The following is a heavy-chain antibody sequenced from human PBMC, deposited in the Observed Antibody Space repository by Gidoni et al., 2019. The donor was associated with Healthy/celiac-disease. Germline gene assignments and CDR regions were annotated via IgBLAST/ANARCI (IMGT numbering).Heavy chain of an antibody. J-gene: IGHJ4*02. D-gene: IGHD3-22*01. V-gene: IGHV5-51*01. Sequence: EVQLVQSGAEVKKPGESLKISCKGSGYSFTSYWIGWVRQMPGKGLEWMGIIYPGDSDTRYSPSFQGQVTISADKSISTAYLQWSSLKASDTAMYYCARQRYDSSGYEYSPYFDYWGQGTLVTVSS. CDR2: IYPGDSDT. CDR1: GYSFTSYW. CDR3: ARQRYDSSGYEYSPYFDY.